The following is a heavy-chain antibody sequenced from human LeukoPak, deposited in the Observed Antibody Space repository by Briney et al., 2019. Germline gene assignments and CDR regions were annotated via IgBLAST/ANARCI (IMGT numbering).Heavy chain of an antibody. CDR2: IRYDGSNK. V-gene: IGHV3-30*02. CDR1: GFTFSNYG. CDR3: AKDLYGGIVGDY. D-gene: IGHD1-26*01. Sequence: PGGSTRLSCAASGFTFSNYGMHWVRQAPGKGLEWVAFIRYDGSNKYYADSVKGRFTISRDNSKNTLYLQMNSLRAEDTAVYYCAKDLYGGIVGDYWGQGTLVTVSS. J-gene: IGHJ4*02.